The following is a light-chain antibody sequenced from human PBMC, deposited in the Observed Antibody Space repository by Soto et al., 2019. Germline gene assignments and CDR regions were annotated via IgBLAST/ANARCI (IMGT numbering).Light chain of an antibody. V-gene: IGKV3-11*01. CDR3: QHRHN. CDR1: QSVSID. J-gene: IGKJ3*01. Sequence: EVVLTQSPATLSLSPGDRATLSCRASQSVSIDFAWYQQKPGQAPRLLIYDASNRATGIPARFSGSGSGTDFTLTISSLEPEDSAVYYCQHRHNFGPGTQVDIK. CDR2: DAS.